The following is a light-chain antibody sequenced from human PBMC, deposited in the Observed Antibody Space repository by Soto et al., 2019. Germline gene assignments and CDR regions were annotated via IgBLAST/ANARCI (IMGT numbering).Light chain of an antibody. CDR3: SSYTTSYTQV. CDR2: EVS. J-gene: IGLJ3*02. CDR1: RSDVGGYNY. Sequence: QSVLTQPASVSVSPGQSITISCTGTRSDVGGYNYVSWYQHHPGKVPKLMIYEVSNRPSGVSNRFSGSKSGNTASLSISGLQAEDEADYYCSSYTTSYTQVFGGGTKVTVL. V-gene: IGLV2-14*01.